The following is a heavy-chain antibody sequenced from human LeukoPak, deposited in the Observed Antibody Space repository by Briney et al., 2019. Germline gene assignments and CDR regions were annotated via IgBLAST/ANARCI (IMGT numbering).Heavy chain of an antibody. J-gene: IGHJ4*02. Sequence: PGGSLRLSCAASGFTVSSNHMSWVRQAPGKGLEWVSVVYTGGNTYYADSVRGRFTISRDNSKNTVYLQVNSLRAEDTAVYYCARGSPINYYDSSGYYSGINYLDYWGQGTLVTVSS. CDR1: GFTVSSNH. V-gene: IGHV3-53*01. CDR3: ARGSPINYYDSSGYYSGINYLDY. D-gene: IGHD3-22*01. CDR2: VYTGGNT.